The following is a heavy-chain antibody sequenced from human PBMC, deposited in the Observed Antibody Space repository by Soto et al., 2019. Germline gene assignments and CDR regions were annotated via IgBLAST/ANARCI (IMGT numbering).Heavy chain of an antibody. V-gene: IGHV3-23*01. CDR2: ISGRGDAK. CDR1: GLSFNDSA. D-gene: IGHD3-22*01. J-gene: IGHJ5*02. Sequence: EVQLLESEGGLVQPGGSLRLSCTASGLSFNDSAMTWVRQAPGKGLEWVSGISGRGDAKSYAASVKGRFTILRDNSRRTVSLQMNNLRVDDTAVYYGASSLSPWFRKPPFPWGLGTLVAVSS. CDR3: ASSLSPWFRKPPFP.